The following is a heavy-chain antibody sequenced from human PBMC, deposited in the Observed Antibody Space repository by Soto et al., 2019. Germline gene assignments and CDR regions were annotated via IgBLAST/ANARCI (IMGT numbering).Heavy chain of an antibody. D-gene: IGHD4-17*01. CDR3: AKDRTFGDFGGAFDL. Sequence: EVQLLESGGGLVQPGGSLRLSCAASGFSFSTYVLTWVRQAPGKGLEWVSSISGSGDSAYYADSVKGRFTISRDNSRNTVSLQRNTLRAEDTAVYYCAKDRTFGDFGGAFDLWGQGTTVTVSS. CDR1: GFSFSTYV. J-gene: IGHJ3*01. CDR2: ISGSGDSA. V-gene: IGHV3-23*01.